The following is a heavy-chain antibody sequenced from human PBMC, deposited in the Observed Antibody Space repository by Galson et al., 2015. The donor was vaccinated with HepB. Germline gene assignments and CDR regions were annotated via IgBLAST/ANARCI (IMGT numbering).Heavy chain of an antibody. CDR3: ARESAVADNVDNLDY. Sequence: QVQLQESGPGLVKPSETLSLTCTFSGGSITSGGYYWSWIRQHPGKGLEWIGYIYYSGGTYYSPSLKTRVIISSDTSKNQFSLQLGSVTVADTAIYYCARESAVADNVDNLDYWGQGILVTVSS. D-gene: IGHD6-19*01. CDR2: IYYSGGT. V-gene: IGHV4-31*03. CDR1: GGSITSGGYY. J-gene: IGHJ4*02.